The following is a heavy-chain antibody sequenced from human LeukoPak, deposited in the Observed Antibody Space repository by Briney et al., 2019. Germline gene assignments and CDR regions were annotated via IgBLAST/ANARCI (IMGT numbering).Heavy chain of an antibody. CDR3: ANLGDDRDYVWGSYRSDNSDY. Sequence: PGGSLRLSCAASGFTFSSYAMSWFRQAPGKGLEWVSAISGSGGSTYYADSVKGRFTISRDNSKNTLYLQMYSLRAEDTAVYYCANLGDDRDYVWGSYRSDNSDYWGQGTLVTVSS. J-gene: IGHJ4*02. CDR1: GFTFSSYA. CDR2: ISGSGGST. V-gene: IGHV3-23*01. D-gene: IGHD3-16*02.